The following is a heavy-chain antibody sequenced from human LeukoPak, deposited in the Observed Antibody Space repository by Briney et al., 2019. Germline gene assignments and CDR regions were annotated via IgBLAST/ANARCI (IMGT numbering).Heavy chain of an antibody. Sequence: GGSLRLSCAASGFTFSSYAMHWVRQAPGKGLEWVAVISYDGSNKYYADSVKGRFTISRDNSKNTLYLQMDSLRAEDTAVYYCARDAERYFDWLLSYWGQGTLVTVSS. CDR1: GFTFSSYA. J-gene: IGHJ4*02. D-gene: IGHD3-9*01. CDR2: ISYDGSNK. V-gene: IGHV3-30-3*01. CDR3: ARDAERYFDWLLSY.